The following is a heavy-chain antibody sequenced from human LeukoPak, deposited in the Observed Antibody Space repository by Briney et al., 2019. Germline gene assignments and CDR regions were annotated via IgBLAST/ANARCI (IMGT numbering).Heavy chain of an antibody. CDR1: GGSISSSNW. V-gene: IGHV4-4*02. CDR2: IYHSGST. CDR3: ARYCGGDCYIMNAFDI. Sequence: PSETLSLTCAVSGGSISSSNWWTWVRQAPGKGLEWIGEIYHSGSTNYNPSLKSRVTISVDKSKNHFSLKLSSVTAADTALYYCARYCGGDCYIMNAFDIWGQGTMVTVSS. J-gene: IGHJ3*02. D-gene: IGHD2-21*02.